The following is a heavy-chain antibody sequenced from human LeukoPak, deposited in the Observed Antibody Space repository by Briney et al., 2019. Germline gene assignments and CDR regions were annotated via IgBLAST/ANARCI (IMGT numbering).Heavy chain of an antibody. CDR1: GYTFTGYY. Sequence: GASVKVSCKASGYTFTGYYMHWVRQAPGQGLEWMGWINPNSGGTNCARKFQGRVAMTRDTSISTAYMELSRLRSDDTAVYYCASDSSATGYSGPHYFDYWGQGTLVTVSS. V-gene: IGHV1-2*02. J-gene: IGHJ4*02. CDR3: ASDSSATGYSGPHYFDY. D-gene: IGHD5-12*01. CDR2: INPNSGGT.